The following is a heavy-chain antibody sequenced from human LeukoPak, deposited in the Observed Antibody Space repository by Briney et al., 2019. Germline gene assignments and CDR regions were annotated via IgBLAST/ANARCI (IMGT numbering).Heavy chain of an antibody. CDR3: ARGRYYDFWSGYSDAFDS. Sequence: SETLSLTCAVYGGSFSGYYWSWIRQPPGKGLEWSGEINHSGSTNYNPSLKSRVTISVDTSKNQFSLKLSSVTAADTAVYYCARGRYYDFWSGYSDAFDSWGQGTMVTVSS. V-gene: IGHV4-34*01. CDR2: INHSGST. CDR1: GGSFSGYY. J-gene: IGHJ3*02. D-gene: IGHD3-3*01.